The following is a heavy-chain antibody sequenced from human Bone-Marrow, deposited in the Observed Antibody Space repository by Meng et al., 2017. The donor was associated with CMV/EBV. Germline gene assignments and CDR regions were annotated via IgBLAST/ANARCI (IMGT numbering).Heavy chain of an antibody. CDR2: INSRSNFI. CDR3: ARDSPPLDY. CDR1: GFSFSTYT. Sequence: GESLKISCGASGFSFSTYTMHWVRQAAGKGLEWISSINSRSNFIYYAESVEGRFIISRDNARNSLFLQMNSLRAEDTAVYYCARDSPPLDYWGQGTPVTVSS. V-gene: IGHV3-21*01. J-gene: IGHJ4*02.